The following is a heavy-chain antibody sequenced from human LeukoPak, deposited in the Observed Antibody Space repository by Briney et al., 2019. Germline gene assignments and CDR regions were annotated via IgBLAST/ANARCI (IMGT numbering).Heavy chain of an antibody. V-gene: IGHV4-34*01. CDR2: INHSGST. CDR3: ARGRGAVPAAPWGYYYYGMDV. CDR1: GGSFSGYY. Sequence: SETLSLTCAVYGGSFSGYYWSWIRQPPGKGLEWIGEINHSGSTNYNPSLKSRVTISVDTSKNQFSLKLSSVTAADTAVYYCARGRGAVPAAPWGYYYYGMDVWGQGTTVTVSS. D-gene: IGHD2-2*01. J-gene: IGHJ6*02.